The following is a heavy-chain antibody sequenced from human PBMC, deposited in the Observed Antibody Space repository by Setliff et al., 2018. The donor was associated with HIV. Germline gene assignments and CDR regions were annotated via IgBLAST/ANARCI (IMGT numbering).Heavy chain of an antibody. D-gene: IGHD3-22*01. V-gene: IGHV1-2*04. Sequence: GASVKVSCKASRRTFNSHTINWVRQAPGQGLEWMGWINPKSDGTNYAQKFQGWITMTRDTSISTAYMELSRLRSDDTAVYYCARGMDYYDTRGYYQYYFDYWGQGTLVTVSS. CDR2: INPKSDGT. CDR3: ARGMDYYDTRGYYQYYFDY. J-gene: IGHJ4*02. CDR1: RRTFNSHT.